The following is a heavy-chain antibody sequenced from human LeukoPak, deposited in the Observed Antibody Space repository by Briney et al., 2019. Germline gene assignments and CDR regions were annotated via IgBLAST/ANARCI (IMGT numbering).Heavy chain of an antibody. J-gene: IGHJ4*02. Sequence: KTGGSLRLSCAASGFTFSTYSMNWVRQAPGKGLEWVSSICSSSSYIYYADSVMGRFTISRDNAKNSLYLQMNSLRAEDTAVYYCARDRTAVKVLDYWGQGTLVTVSS. CDR2: ICSSSSYI. V-gene: IGHV3-21*01. CDR3: ARDRTAVKVLDY. D-gene: IGHD4-4*01. CDR1: GFTFSTYS.